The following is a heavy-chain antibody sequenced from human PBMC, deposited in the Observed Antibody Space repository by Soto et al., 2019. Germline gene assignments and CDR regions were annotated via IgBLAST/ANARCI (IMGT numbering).Heavy chain of an antibody. V-gene: IGHV3-74*01. CDR2: IDSDGSTT. D-gene: IGHD4-4*01. CDR1: GFTFSVYW. J-gene: IGHJ6*02. Sequence: VQLVESGGGLVQPGGSLRLSCAASGFTFSVYWMHWVRQAPGKGLVWVSRIDSDGSTTSYADSVEGRFTISRDNAKSTLYLQMNSLRAEDTAVYYCARPGYSNYGPGVDVWGQGTTVTVSS. CDR3: ARPGYSNYGPGVDV.